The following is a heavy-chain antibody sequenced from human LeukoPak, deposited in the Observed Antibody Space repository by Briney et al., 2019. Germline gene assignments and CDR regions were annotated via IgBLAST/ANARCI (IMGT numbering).Heavy chain of an antibody. CDR2: INHSGST. D-gene: IGHD3-3*01. Sequence: SETLSLTCAVYGGSFSGYYWSWIRQPPGKGLEWIGEINHSGSTNYNPSLKSRVTISVDTSKNQFSLKLSSVTAADTAVYYCARAKTDFWSGRLWYFDLWGRGTLVTVSS. CDR1: GGSFSGYY. CDR3: ARAKTDFWSGRLWYFDL. V-gene: IGHV4-34*01. J-gene: IGHJ2*01.